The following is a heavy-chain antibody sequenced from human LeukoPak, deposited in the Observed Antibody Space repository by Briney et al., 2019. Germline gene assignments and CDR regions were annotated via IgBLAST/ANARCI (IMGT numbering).Heavy chain of an antibody. CDR1: GFTFSNYW. J-gene: IGHJ2*01. Sequence: GGSLRLSCAASGFTFSNYWMTWARQAPGKGPEWVANIKQDGSEKYYADSVKGRFTISRDNAKNSLYLQMNSLRAEDTAVYYCASPFRIVVDVWGRGTLVTVSS. CDR3: ASPFRIVVDV. D-gene: IGHD1-26*01. CDR2: IKQDGSEK. V-gene: IGHV3-7*01.